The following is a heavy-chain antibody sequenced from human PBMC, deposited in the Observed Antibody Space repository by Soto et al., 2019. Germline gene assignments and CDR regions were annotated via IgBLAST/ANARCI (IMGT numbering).Heavy chain of an antibody. CDR2: IIPIFGTA. D-gene: IGHD4-17*01. CDR3: ARKGDYGGSYYYGMDV. J-gene: IGHJ6*02. Sequence: GASVKVSCKASGYTFTSYGISWVRQAPGQGLEWMGGIIPIFGTANYAQKFQGRVTITADESTSTAYMELSSLRSEDTAVYYCARKGDYGGSYYYGMDVWGQGTTVTVSS. V-gene: IGHV1-69*13. CDR1: GYTFTSYG.